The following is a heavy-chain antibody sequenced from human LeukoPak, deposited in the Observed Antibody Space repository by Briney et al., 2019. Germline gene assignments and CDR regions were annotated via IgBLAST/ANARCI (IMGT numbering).Heavy chain of an antibody. J-gene: IGHJ4*02. CDR1: GFTFSDDN. V-gene: IGHV3-11*04. CDR2: ISKSGSII. CDR3: ASHPTSYSSGWSDY. Sequence: PGGSLRLSCAASGFTFSDDNMSWIRQAPGKGLEWVSHISKSGSIIYYADSVKGRFTISRDNAKNSLYLQMNSLRAEDTAVYHCASHPTSYSSGWSDYWGQGTLVTVSS. D-gene: IGHD6-19*01.